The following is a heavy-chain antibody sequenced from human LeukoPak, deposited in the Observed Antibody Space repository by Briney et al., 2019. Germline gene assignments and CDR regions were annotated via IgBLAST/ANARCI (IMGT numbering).Heavy chain of an antibody. D-gene: IGHD2-15*01. V-gene: IGHV4-34*01. CDR3: ARGPPRYCSGGSCYSENP. CDR1: GGTVCYIH. Sequence: PSETLSCNCAGYGGTVCYIHWRWHTPPPGQGLEWCVELNNSGSTNYNPSLKSRVTISVDTSKNQFSLKLSSVTAADTAVYYCARGPPRYCSGGSCYSENPWGQGTLVTVSS. CDR2: LNNSGST. J-gene: IGHJ5*02.